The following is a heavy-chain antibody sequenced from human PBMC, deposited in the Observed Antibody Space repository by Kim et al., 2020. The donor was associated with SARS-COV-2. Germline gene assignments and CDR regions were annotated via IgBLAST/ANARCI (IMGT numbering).Heavy chain of an antibody. CDR1: GGSISSGDYY. V-gene: IGHV4-30-4*01. D-gene: IGHD4-17*01. CDR2: IYYSGST. Sequence: SETLSLTCTVSGGSISSGDYYWSWIRQPPGKGLEWIGYIYYSGSTYYNPSLKSQVTISVDTSKNQFSLKLSSVTAADTAVYYCARGLTTVVTDAYYWFDPWGQGTLVTVSS. J-gene: IGHJ5*02. CDR3: ARGLTTVVTDAYYWFDP.